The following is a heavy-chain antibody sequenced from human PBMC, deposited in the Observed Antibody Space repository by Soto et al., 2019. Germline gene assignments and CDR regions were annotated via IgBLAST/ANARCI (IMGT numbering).Heavy chain of an antibody. V-gene: IGHV3-23*01. J-gene: IGHJ2*01. D-gene: IGHD2-15*01. CDR3: FFQAEDGIRDVRSVSAFLLNRSFD. Sequence: GQGLERVSAISGSGGSTYYAASVKGRFTISRDNSKNTLYLQMNSLRAEDTAVYYFFFQAEDGIRDVRSVSAFLLNRSFD. CDR2: ISGSGGST.